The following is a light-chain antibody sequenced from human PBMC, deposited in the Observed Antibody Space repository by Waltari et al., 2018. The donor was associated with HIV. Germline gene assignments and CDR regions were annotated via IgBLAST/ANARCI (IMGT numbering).Light chain of an antibody. Sequence: QSALTQPPSASGSPGQSVTIPCTGSSSAVGGYTYVSWYQQHPGKAPKLIISEVTKRPSGVPDRFSGSKSGNTASLTVSGLQAEDEADYCCTSYAGSFKGVVFGGGTKLTVL. CDR2: EVT. CDR3: TSYAGSFKGVV. J-gene: IGLJ2*01. V-gene: IGLV2-8*01. CDR1: SSAVGGYTY.